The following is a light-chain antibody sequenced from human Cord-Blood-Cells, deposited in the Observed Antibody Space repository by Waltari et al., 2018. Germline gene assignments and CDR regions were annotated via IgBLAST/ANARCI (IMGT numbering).Light chain of an antibody. CDR2: EGS. J-gene: IGLJ2*01. Sequence: QSALTQPASVYGSPGQSITISCTGTSSDVGSYNLVSWYQQHPGKAPKLMIYEGSKRPLGVSNRFSGSKSGNTASLTISGLQAEDEADYYCCSYAGSSTFVFGGGTKLTVL. CDR1: SSDVGSYNL. V-gene: IGLV2-23*03. CDR3: CSYAGSSTFV.